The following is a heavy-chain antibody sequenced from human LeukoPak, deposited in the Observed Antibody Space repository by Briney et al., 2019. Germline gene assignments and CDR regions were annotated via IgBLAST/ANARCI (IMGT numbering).Heavy chain of an antibody. J-gene: IGHJ3*02. CDR2: ISSSGSSI. D-gene: IGHD2-2*03. Sequence: GGSLRLSCAASGFTFSDYYMNWIRQAPGKGLEWVSYISSSGSSIYYADSVKGRFTTSRDNAKNSLYLQMNSLRAEDTAVYYCARVGIVVVPAATAFDIWGQGTMVTVSS. CDR3: ARVGIVVVPAATAFDI. CDR1: GFTFSDYY. V-gene: IGHV3-11*04.